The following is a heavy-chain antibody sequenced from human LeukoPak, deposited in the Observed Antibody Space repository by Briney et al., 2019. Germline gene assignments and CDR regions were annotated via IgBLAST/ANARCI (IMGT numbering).Heavy chain of an antibody. CDR1: GGSISSYY. CDR3: ARGSVDIVATGAGYDP. J-gene: IGHJ5*02. D-gene: IGHD5-12*01. CDR2: IYYSGST. Sequence: KPSETLSLTCTVSGGSISSYYWSWIRQPPGKGLEWIGYIYYSGSTNYNPSLKSRVTISVDTSKNQFSLKLSPVTAADTALYYCARGSVDIVATGAGYDPWGQGTLVTVSS. V-gene: IGHV4-59*01.